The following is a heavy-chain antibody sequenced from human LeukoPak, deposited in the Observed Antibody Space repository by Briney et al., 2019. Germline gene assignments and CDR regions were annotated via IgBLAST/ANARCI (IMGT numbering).Heavy chain of an antibody. Sequence: GESLKISFKGSGYRFTSYWIGWVRQLPGKGLGWMGIFYPGDSDNRYSPPFQGQLTISAHKSISTANLHWSSLKASDTAMYYCARRGYEILTGYYPTDYCDHWGQRTLVTVSS. CDR3: ARRGYEILTGYYPTDYCDH. CDR1: GYRFTSYW. CDR2: FYPGDSDN. D-gene: IGHD3-9*01. V-gene: IGHV5-51*01. J-gene: IGHJ4*02.